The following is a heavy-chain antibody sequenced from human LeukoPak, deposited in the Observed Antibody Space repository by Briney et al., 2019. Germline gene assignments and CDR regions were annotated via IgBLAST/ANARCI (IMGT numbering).Heavy chain of an antibody. D-gene: IGHD6-19*01. CDR2: IYYSGST. CDR3: ARALPGIAVAGRLFWFDP. Sequence: PSETLSLTCTVSGGSISSSSYYWGWIRQPPGKGLEWIGSIYYSGSTYYNPSLKSRVTISVDTSKNQFSLKLSSVTAADTAVYYCARALPGIAVAGRLFWFDPWGQGTLVTVSS. V-gene: IGHV4-39*07. J-gene: IGHJ5*02. CDR1: GGSISSSSYY.